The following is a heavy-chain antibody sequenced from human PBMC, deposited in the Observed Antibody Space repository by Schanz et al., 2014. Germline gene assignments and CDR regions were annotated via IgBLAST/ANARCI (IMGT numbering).Heavy chain of an antibody. D-gene: IGHD2-8*01. CDR2: INSKTRVP. Sequence: QEQLVQSGSELKKPGASVKVSCKASGYRLSVFSVNWVRQAPGQGLEWMGWINSKTRVPTYAQDFRGRFVLSFDTSVDTAYLQISSLKPGDTAMYYCAINREMATTDAFDFWGQGTMVIVS. V-gene: IGHV7-4-1*02. CDR3: AINREMATTDAFDF. J-gene: IGHJ3*01. CDR1: GYRLSVFS.